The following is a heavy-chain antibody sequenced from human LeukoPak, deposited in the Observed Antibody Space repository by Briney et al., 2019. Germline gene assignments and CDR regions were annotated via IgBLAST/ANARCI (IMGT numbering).Heavy chain of an antibody. Sequence: PSQTLSLTSAVSGVSLRGYYWSWIRQSPQKGLEWIGEVNHEGDSIYSPSLKSRLTLSVDMSKNQFSLDLGSETAADTGVYVCARGSNYVSDYYFDVWGKGTTVIVSS. CDR2: VNHEGDS. V-gene: IGHV4-34*01. CDR3: ARGSNYVSDYYFDV. CDR1: GVSLRGYY. D-gene: IGHD4-11*01. J-gene: IGHJ6*03.